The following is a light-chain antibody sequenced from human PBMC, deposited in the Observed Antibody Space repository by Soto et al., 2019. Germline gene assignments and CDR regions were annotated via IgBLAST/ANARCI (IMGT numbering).Light chain of an antibody. CDR1: SSNIGAGHV. CDR3: QSYDNTLSASV. V-gene: IGLV1-40*01. Sequence: QSVLTQPPSVSGAPGQRVTISCTGSSSNIGAGHVVHWYQQFPGRAPNLLIYGSSNRPSGVPDRFSGSKSGTSASLAITGLQVEDEADYYCQSYDNTLSASVFGGGTKVTVL. J-gene: IGLJ2*01. CDR2: GSS.